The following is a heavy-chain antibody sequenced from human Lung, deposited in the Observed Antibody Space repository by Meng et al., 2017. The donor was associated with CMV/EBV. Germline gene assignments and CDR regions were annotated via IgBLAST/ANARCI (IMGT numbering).Heavy chain of an antibody. Sequence: SVXVSXKASGDTFSNYAFSWVRQAPGQGLEWMGGIIPTFGAPNYAQTFDGRVTITTDKSTSTAYMELSGLTSEDSAVYYCAVDLWSGYYTTLDYWGLGTLVTVSS. V-gene: IGHV1-69*05. CDR2: IIPTFGAP. CDR1: GDTFSNYA. CDR3: AVDLWSGYYTTLDY. J-gene: IGHJ4*02. D-gene: IGHD3-3*01.